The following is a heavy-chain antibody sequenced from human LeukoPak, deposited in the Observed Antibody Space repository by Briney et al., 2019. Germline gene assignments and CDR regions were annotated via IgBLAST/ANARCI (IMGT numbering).Heavy chain of an antibody. CDR2: IYYSGST. D-gene: IGHD3-9*01. V-gene: IGHV4-39*01. CDR3: ARHPGSLRYFDWLLFFDY. CDR1: GGSISSRSYY. Sequence: SETLSLTCTVSGGSISSRSYYWGWIRQPPGKGLEWIVSIYYSGSTYYNPSLKSRVTISVDTSKNQFSPKLSSVTAADTAVYYCARHPGSLRYFDWLLFFDYWGQGTLVTVSS. J-gene: IGHJ4*02.